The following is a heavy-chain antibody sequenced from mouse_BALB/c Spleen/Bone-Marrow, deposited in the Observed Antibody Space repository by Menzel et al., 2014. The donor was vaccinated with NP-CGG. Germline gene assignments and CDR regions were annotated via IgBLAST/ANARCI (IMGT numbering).Heavy chain of an antibody. D-gene: IGHD2-10*02. J-gene: IGHJ2*01. V-gene: IGHV1S81*02. CDR2: INPNSGRK. Sequence: QVQLKESGTELVKPGASVKLSCKASGYTFTSYWMHWVKQRPGQGLEWIGEINPNSGRKNYNEKFKSKATLTVDRSSSTAYVQLSSLTSEDSALYYCARKKCGNYDYFDYWGQGTTLTVSS. CDR3: ARKKCGNYDYFDY. CDR1: GYTFTSYW.